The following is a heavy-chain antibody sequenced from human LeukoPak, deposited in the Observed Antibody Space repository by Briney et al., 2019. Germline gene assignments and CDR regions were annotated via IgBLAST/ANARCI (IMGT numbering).Heavy chain of an antibody. CDR3: ARAYGGNSQYFQH. Sequence: SETLSLTCAVSGGSISSSYWWSWVRQPPGKGLEWIGEVYHSGSTNYYPSLKSRVTISIEKSKNQFSLKLSSVTAADTAVYYCARAYGGNSQYFQHWGQGTLVTVSS. CDR2: VYHSGST. CDR1: GGSISSSYW. V-gene: IGHV4-4*02. J-gene: IGHJ1*01. D-gene: IGHD4-23*01.